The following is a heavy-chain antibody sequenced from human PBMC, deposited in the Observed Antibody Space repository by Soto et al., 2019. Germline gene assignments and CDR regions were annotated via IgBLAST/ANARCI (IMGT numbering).Heavy chain of an antibody. CDR3: ARGINYAMDV. Sequence: SLRLSCAASGFTFNNYAMNWVRQAPGKGLEWVSALSGSGGSTYYADSVKGRFTISRDNAKNTLTLQMNSLRAEDTAVYYCARGINYAMDVWGQGTTVTVSS. V-gene: IGHV3-23*01. CDR2: LSGSGGST. CDR1: GFTFNNYA. J-gene: IGHJ6*02.